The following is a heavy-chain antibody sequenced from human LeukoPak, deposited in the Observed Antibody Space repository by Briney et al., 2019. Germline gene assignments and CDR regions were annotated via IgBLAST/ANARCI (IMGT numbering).Heavy chain of an antibody. CDR1: GGSFSGYY. CDR3: ARGKVRGVIY. CDR2: INHSGST. J-gene: IGHJ4*02. Sequence: SETLSLTCAVYGGSFSGYYWSWIRQPPGKGLEWIGEINHSGSTNYNPSLKSRVTISVDTSKNQFSLKLSSVTAADTAVYYCARGKVRGVIYWGQGTLVTVSS. D-gene: IGHD3-10*01. V-gene: IGHV4-34*01.